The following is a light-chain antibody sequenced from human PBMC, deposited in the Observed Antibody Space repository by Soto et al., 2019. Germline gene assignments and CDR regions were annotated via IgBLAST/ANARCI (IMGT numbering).Light chain of an antibody. CDR3: QLYGSSPPRYT. CDR1: QSVSSNY. Sequence: EIVLTQSPGTLYLSPGERATLSCRASQSVSSNYLAWYQQKRGQAPRLLIYAASARATGIPDRFSGSGSGTDFTLTISRLETEDFAVYFCQLYGSSPPRYTFGQGTKVDIK. CDR2: AAS. V-gene: IGKV3-20*01. J-gene: IGKJ2*01.